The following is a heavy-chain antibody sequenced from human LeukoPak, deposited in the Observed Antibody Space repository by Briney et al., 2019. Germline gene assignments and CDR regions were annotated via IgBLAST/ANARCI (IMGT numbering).Heavy chain of an antibody. D-gene: IGHD2-21*01. CDR3: ARSLSDFYPNWFDP. V-gene: IGHV1-3*03. CDR2: INAGNGNT. J-gene: IGHJ5*02. Sequence: GASVKVSCKASGYTFTSTAMSWVRQAPGQRLEWMGWINAGNGNTKYSQEFQGRVTITRDTSASTVYMELSSPRSEDMAVYYCARSLSDFYPNWFDPWGQGTLVTVSS. CDR1: GYTFTSTA.